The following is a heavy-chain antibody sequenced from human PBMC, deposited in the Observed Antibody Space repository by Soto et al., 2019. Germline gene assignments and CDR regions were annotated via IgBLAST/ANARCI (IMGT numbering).Heavy chain of an antibody. CDR3: ARVLGAPLYYFDY. J-gene: IGHJ4*02. Sequence: SETLSLTCPVSGYSISIGNYWGWIRQPPGKRLEWIGSIYQSGSTYYNPSLRSRATISVDTSKNQFSLKLSSVTAADTAVYYCARVLGAPLYYFDYWGQGILVTVSS. D-gene: IGHD1-26*01. CDR2: IYQSGST. CDR1: GYSISIGNY. V-gene: IGHV4-38-2*02.